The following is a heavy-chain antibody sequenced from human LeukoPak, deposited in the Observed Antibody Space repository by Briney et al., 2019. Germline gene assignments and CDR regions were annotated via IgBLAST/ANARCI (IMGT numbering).Heavy chain of an antibody. Sequence: GGSLRLSCAASGFDFSDYYMNWIRQAPGGGLEWLAFISGRGHKILYSDSLNGRFTISRDNAQKLLFLQMNDPRAGDTAIYYCARDLNTGMDVWGRGTTVTVSS. CDR2: ISGRGHKI. V-gene: IGHV3-11*01. CDR1: GFDFSDYY. CDR3: ARDLNTGMDV. J-gene: IGHJ6*02.